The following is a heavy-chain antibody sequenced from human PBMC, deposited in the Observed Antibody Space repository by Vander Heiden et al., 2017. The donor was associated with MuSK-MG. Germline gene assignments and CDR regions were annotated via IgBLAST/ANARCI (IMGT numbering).Heavy chain of an antibody. D-gene: IGHD1-26*01. J-gene: IGHJ4*02. Sequence: TFSGNALHWVRQAPGRGLEWVAFISYDGTKRYYADSVKGRFIISRDNSKNTLYLHLHSLRSEDTAVYYCASPSWGGSYYPLDYWGQGTGVTVSS. CDR1: TFSGNA. CDR3: ASPSWGGSYYPLDY. V-gene: IGHV3-30-3*01. CDR2: ISYDGTKR.